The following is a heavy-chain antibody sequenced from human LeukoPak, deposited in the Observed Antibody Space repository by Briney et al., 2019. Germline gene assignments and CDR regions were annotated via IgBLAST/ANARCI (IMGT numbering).Heavy chain of an antibody. V-gene: IGHV4-59*01. Sequence: PSGTLVLPFTVFGYPLNHFYLLWIRQPPAKGLECVGYIYYSGSTNYNPSLKSRVTISVDTSKNQFSLKLSSVTAADTAVYYCARDGLAGSYYYYMDVWGKGTTVTISS. CDR2: IYYSGST. CDR1: GYPLNHFY. CDR3: ARDGLAGSYYYYMDV. D-gene: IGHD6-19*01. J-gene: IGHJ6*03.